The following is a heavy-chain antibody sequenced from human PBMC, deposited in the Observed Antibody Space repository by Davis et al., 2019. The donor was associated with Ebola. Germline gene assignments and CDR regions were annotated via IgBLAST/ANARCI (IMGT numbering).Heavy chain of an antibody. CDR3: ARQTTAPSDFFDY. CDR2: IYYTGST. D-gene: IGHD4-11*01. J-gene: IGHJ4*02. CDR1: GDSITSSHYY. V-gene: IGHV4-39*01. Sequence: PSETLSLTCTVSGDSITSSHYYWAWFRQSPGKGLEWIGSIYYTGSTYYNPSLRSRITMSMDTSKNQFSLKMSSVTAADTAVYYCARQTTAPSDFFDYWGRGTPVAVSS.